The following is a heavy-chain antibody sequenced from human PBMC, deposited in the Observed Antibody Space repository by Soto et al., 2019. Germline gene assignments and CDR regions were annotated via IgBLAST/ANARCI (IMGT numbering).Heavy chain of an antibody. J-gene: IGHJ6*02. CDR3: ARETYSSGLYYYYGMDV. V-gene: IGHV1-69*01. CDR2: IIPIFGTA. CDR1: GGTFSSYA. D-gene: IGHD6-19*01. Sequence: QVQLVQSGAEVKKPGSSVKVSCTASGGTFSSYAISWVRQAPGQGLEWMGGIIPIFGTANYAQKFQGRVTITADESTSTAYKELSSLRSEDTAVYYCARETYSSGLYYYYGMDVWGQGTTVTVPS.